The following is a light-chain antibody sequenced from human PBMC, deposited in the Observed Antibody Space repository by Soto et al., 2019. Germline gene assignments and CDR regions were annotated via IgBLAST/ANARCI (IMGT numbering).Light chain of an antibody. V-gene: IGKV1-33*01. CDR1: QDISTY. CDR2: YAS. Sequence: DIQMTQSPSSLSASVGDRVTITCQASQDISTYLNWYQQKPGKAPKLLIYYASNLETGVPSRYSGSGSGTDFTFTISSLQPEDIATYYCQQYDNLPLLTFGGGTKVEIK. J-gene: IGKJ4*01. CDR3: QQYDNLPLLT.